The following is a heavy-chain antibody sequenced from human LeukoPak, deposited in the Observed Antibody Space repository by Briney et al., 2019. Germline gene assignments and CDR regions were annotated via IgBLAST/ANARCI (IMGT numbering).Heavy chain of an antibody. Sequence: ASVKVSCKASGYTFTSYDINWVRQATGQGLEWMGWMNPNSGNTGYAQKFQGRVTMTRNTSISTAYMELSSLRSENTAVYYCARGKETPYYYYMDVWGKGTTVTVSS. J-gene: IGHJ6*03. CDR2: MNPNSGNT. V-gene: IGHV1-8*01. CDR1: GYTFTSYD. CDR3: ARGKETPYYYYMDV.